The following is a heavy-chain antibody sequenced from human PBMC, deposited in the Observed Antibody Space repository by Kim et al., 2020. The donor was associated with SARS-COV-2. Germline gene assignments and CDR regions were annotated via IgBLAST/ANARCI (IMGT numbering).Heavy chain of an antibody. CDR1: GFTFSGSA. CDR3: TSHPGPSYC. V-gene: IGHV3-73*01. J-gene: IGHJ4*02. CDR2: IRSKTHSYAT. Sequence: GGSLRLSCAASGFTFSGSAMHWVRQASGKGLEWVGHIRSKTHSYATAYAASVKGRFTISRDDSKNTVYLQMNSLKTEDTAVYYCTSHPGPSYCRGQGSLVTVSS. D-gene: IGHD1-26*01.